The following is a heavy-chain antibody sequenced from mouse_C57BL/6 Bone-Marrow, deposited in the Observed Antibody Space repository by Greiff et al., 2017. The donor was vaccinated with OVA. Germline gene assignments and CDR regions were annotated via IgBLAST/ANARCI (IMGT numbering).Heavy chain of an antibody. CDR2: IRNKANGYTT. V-gene: IGHV7-3*01. Sequence: EVKLVESGGGLVQPGGSLSLSCAASGFTFTDYYMSWVRQPPGKALEWLGFIRNKANGYTTEYSASVKGRFTISRDNSQSILYLQMNALRAEDSATYYCARSYRPFFDYWGQGTTLTVSS. CDR1: GFTFTDYY. CDR3: ARSYRPFFDY. J-gene: IGHJ2*01.